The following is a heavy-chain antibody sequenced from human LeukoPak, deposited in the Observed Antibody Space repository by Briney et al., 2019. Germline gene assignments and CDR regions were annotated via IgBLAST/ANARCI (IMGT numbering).Heavy chain of an antibody. CDR2: ISYDGSNK. V-gene: IGHV3-30*03. Sequence: GGSLELSCAASGFTFSRYGMHWVRQASGKGLEWVALISYDGSNKYYADSVKGRFTISRDNAKNTVYLQMNSLRDEDTAVYYCARGGTSGSLIYWGQGTLVTVSS. D-gene: IGHD1-26*01. CDR3: ARGGTSGSLIY. CDR1: GFTFSRYG. J-gene: IGHJ4*02.